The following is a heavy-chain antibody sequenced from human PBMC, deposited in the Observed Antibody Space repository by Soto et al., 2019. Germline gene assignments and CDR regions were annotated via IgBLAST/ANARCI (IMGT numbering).Heavy chain of an antibody. J-gene: IGHJ4*02. D-gene: IGHD3-16*01. V-gene: IGHV3-7*01. CDR1: GFSFSSNW. CDR2: IKQDGSEK. Sequence: EVQLVESGGGLVQPGGSLRLSCEGSGFSFSSNWMSWVRQAPGKGLEWVANIKQDGSEKYYVDSVKGRFTISRDNAKNSLYLQMNSLRAEDTAMYYCARDGGGFSGLLLEYYFDSLGQGTLVTVSS. CDR3: ARDGGGFSGLLLEYYFDS.